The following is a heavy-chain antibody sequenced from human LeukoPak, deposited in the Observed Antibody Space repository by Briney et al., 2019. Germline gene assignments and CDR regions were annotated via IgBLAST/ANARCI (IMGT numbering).Heavy chain of an antibody. D-gene: IGHD3-3*01. V-gene: IGHV3-23*01. CDR3: AKVPVFSLTISEVVTDDAFDI. CDR2: ISGGGGAT. J-gene: IGHJ3*02. CDR1: GFTFSSYA. Sequence: GGSLRLSCAASGFTFSSYAMSWVRQAPGKGLEWVSAISGGGGATYYADSVQGRFTVSRDNSKNTLYLQMNSLRAEDTAVYYCAKVPVFSLTISEVVTDDAFDIWGQGTIVTVSS.